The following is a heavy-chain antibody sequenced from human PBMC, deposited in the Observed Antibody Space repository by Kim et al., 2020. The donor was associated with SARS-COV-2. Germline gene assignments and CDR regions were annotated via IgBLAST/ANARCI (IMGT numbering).Heavy chain of an antibody. CDR3: ARALHRGDISKRVPRRYFDL. Sequence: SETLSLTCAVYGGSFSGYYWSWIRQPPGKGLEWIGEINHSGSTNYNPSLKSRVTISVDTSKNQFSLKLSSVTAADTAVYYCARALHRGDISKRVPRRYFDLWGRGTLVTVSS. CDR1: GGSFSGYY. CDR2: INHSGST. D-gene: IGHD3-10*01. V-gene: IGHV4-34*01. J-gene: IGHJ2*01.